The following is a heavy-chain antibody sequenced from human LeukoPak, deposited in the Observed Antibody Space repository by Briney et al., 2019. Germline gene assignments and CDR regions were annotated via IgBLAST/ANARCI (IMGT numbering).Heavy chain of an antibody. V-gene: IGHV3-7*01. Sequence: PGGSLRLSCAAFGFIFSDYWMTWVRQAPGKGLEWVANIKEDGSEKNYVDSVKGRFTISRDNAKNSLYLQMNSLRAEDTAVYYCARSRGGSYWGQGTLVTVSS. CDR2: IKEDGSEK. CDR3: ARSRGGSY. D-gene: IGHD1-26*01. CDR1: GFIFSDYW. J-gene: IGHJ4*02.